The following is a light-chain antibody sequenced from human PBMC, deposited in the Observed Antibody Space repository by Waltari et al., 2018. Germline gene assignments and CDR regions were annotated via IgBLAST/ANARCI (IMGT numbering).Light chain of an antibody. CDR3: QVWDSSSDHV. CDR1: NVGSKY. J-gene: IGLJ6*01. Sequence: SYELTQPPSVSVSPGQTARITCGGDNVGSKYVHWYQQKPAQAPVLVIYYDSDRPSGNPERFSGSKSGNTATLTISGVEAGDEADYFCQVWDSSSDHVFGSGTKLTVL. CDR2: YDS. V-gene: IGLV3-21*01.